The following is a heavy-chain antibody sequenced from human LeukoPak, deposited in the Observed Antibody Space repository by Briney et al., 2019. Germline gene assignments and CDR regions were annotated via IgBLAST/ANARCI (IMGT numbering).Heavy chain of an antibody. Sequence: PSETLSLTCTVSGASISSGSYYWSWIRQPAGKGLEWIGRIYTSGNTTYNPSLKSRVTISVDTSKNQFSLKLSSVTAADTAVYYCAIGQYYFDYWGQGTLVTVSS. D-gene: IGHD3-10*01. CDR2: IYTSGNT. V-gene: IGHV4-61*02. CDR3: AIGQYYFDY. J-gene: IGHJ4*02. CDR1: GASISSGSYY.